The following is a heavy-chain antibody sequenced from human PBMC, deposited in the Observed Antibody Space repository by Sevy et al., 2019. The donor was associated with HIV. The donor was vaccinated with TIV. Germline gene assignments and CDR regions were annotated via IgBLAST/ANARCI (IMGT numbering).Heavy chain of an antibody. J-gene: IGHJ4*02. CDR2: IYPGDSNT. CDR1: GYSFTKFW. V-gene: IGHV5-51*01. Sequence: GESLEISCKGSGYSFTKFWIGWARQMPGKGLEWMGIIYPGDSNTRYSPSFQGQVTISADKSISTAYLQWSGLKASDTAMYYCARHVYYYDSSGYYSIDSWGQGTPVTVSS. D-gene: IGHD3-22*01. CDR3: ARHVYYYDSSGYYSIDS.